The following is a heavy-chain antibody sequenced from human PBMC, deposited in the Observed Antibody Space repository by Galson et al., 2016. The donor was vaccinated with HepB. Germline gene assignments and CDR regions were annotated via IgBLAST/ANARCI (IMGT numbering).Heavy chain of an antibody. CDR2: ISYDGSNK. J-gene: IGHJ6*02. Sequence: SLRLSCAASGFTFSSYAMHWVRQAPGKGLEWVAVISYDGSNKYYADSVKGRFTISRDNSKNTLFLQMNSLRAEDTAVYYCASGDRGYYYYYYYGMDVWGQGTTVTVSS. D-gene: IGHD3-22*01. CDR3: ASGDRGYYYYYYYGMDV. V-gene: IGHV3-30*04. CDR1: GFTFSSYA.